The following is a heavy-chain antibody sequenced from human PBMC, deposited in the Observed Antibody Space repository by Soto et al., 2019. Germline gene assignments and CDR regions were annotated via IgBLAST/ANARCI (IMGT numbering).Heavy chain of an antibody. V-gene: IGHV1-3*04. CDR1: GYTFNLHA. CDR3: ARRASRHFDY. Sequence: QAHLVQFGAEVKKPGDSVKVSCEASGYTFNLHAIHWVRQAPGQRLEWMGYINTGNGNTKYSENVQARVTITRDNSASTAYMELRSLRFEDTAVYYCARRASRHFDYWGQGTLVTVSS. CDR2: INTGNGNT. J-gene: IGHJ4*02. D-gene: IGHD6-13*01.